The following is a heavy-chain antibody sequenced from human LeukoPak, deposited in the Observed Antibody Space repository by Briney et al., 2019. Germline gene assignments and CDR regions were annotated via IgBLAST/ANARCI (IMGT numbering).Heavy chain of an antibody. Sequence: GGSLRLSCVGSGFTFSGYAMSWVRQAPGKGLEWVSAVSDSGGSTFYTDSVKGRFTISRDNSKSTLYLQMSSLRAEDTAIYYCAKRTSYSGSYPHLDYWGQGTLVTVSS. CDR1: GFTFSGYA. CDR2: VSDSGGST. D-gene: IGHD1-26*01. V-gene: IGHV3-23*01. CDR3: AKRTSYSGSYPHLDY. J-gene: IGHJ4*02.